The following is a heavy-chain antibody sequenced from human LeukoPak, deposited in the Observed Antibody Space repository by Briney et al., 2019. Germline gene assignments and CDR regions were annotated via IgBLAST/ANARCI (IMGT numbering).Heavy chain of an antibody. J-gene: IGHJ4*02. V-gene: IGHV1-69*13. Sequence: SVNVSCKACVGTFSSYAISWVRQAPGEGLEGMGGIIPIFGTANYAQKFQGRVTITADESTSTAYMELSSLRSEDTAVYSCARDVRYYDSSGYSFDYWGQGTLVTVSS. CDR1: VGTFSSYA. CDR3: ARDVRYYDSSGYSFDY. CDR2: IIPIFGTA. D-gene: IGHD3-22*01.